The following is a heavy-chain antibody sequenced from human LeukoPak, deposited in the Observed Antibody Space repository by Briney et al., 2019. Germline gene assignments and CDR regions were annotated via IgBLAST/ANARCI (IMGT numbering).Heavy chain of an antibody. Sequence: SVKVSCKASGGTFSSYAISWVRQAPGQGLEWMGGIIPIFGTANYAQKFQGRVTITTDESTSTAYMELSSLRSEGTAVYYCARTQDIVVVVAATNGFDIWGQGTMVTVSS. D-gene: IGHD2-15*01. CDR2: IIPIFGTA. CDR3: ARTQDIVVVVAATNGFDI. CDR1: GGTFSSYA. J-gene: IGHJ3*02. V-gene: IGHV1-69*05.